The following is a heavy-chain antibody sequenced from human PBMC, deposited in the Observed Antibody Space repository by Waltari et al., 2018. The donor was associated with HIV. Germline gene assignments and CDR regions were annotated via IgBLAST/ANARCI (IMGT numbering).Heavy chain of an antibody. V-gene: IGHV4-34*01. CDR2: INHSGST. CDR3: ASKSTMIVGFDP. D-gene: IGHD3-22*01. J-gene: IGHJ5*02. Sequence: QVQLQQRGAGLLKPSETLSLTCAVYGGSFSGYYWSWIRQPPGKGLEWIGEINHSGSTNYNPSLKSRVTISVDTSKNQFSLKLSSVTAADTAVYYCASKSTMIVGFDPWGQGTLVTVSS. CDR1: GGSFSGYY.